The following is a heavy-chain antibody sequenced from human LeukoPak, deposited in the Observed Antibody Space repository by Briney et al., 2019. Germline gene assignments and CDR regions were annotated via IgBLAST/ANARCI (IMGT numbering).Heavy chain of an antibody. J-gene: IGHJ4*02. CDR2: INHSGST. CDR3: ALTGDIVATLDY. D-gene: IGHD5-12*01. Sequence: PSETLSLTCAVYGGSFSGYYWSWIRQPPGKGLEWIGEINHSGSTNYNPSLKSRVIISVDTSKNQFSLKLSSVTAADTAVYYCALTGDIVATLDYWGQGTLVTVSS. V-gene: IGHV4-34*01. CDR1: GGSFSGYY.